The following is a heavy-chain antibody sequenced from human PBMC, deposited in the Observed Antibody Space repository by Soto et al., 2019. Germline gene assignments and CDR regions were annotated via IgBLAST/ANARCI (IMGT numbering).Heavy chain of an antibody. CDR3: VKGEFYYDSSAYYPFDS. CDR1: GFTFSSYA. V-gene: IGHV3-64D*06. Sequence: PGGSLRLSCSASGFTFSSYAMHWVRQAPGKGLEYVSSISINGGSTHYADSVKGRFTISRDNSRNTQYLQMSSLRADDTAVHYCVKGEFYYDSSAYYPFDSWGQGTLVTVSS. J-gene: IGHJ4*02. CDR2: ISINGGST. D-gene: IGHD3-22*01.